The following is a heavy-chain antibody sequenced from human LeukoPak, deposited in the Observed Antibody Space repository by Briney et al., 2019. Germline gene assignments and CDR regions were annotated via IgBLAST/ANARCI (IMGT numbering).Heavy chain of an antibody. CDR1: GFSFSTQE. J-gene: IGHJ4*02. CDR3: ARGLYTGFDLYFDY. V-gene: IGHV3-48*03. CDR2: ISSNSRTI. Sequence: GGSLRLSCATSGFSFSTQEMTWVRQAPGKGLEWVSYISSNSRTIYYADSVKGRFTISRDNTRNSVFLQLNSLRVEDTGFYYCARGLYTGFDLYFDYWGQGTLVTVSS. D-gene: IGHD5-12*01.